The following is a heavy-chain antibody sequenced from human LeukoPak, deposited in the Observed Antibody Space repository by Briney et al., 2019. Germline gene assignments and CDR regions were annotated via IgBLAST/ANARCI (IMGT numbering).Heavy chain of an antibody. Sequence: PSETLSLTCAVYGGSFSGYYWSWIRQPPGTGLEWIGEINHSGSTNYNPSLTSRVTISVDTSKNQFPLKLSSVTAADTAVYYCARLGYSSSSATYWGQGTLVTVSS. CDR3: ARLGYSSSSATY. V-gene: IGHV4-34*01. D-gene: IGHD6-6*01. CDR2: INHSGST. J-gene: IGHJ4*02. CDR1: GGSFSGYY.